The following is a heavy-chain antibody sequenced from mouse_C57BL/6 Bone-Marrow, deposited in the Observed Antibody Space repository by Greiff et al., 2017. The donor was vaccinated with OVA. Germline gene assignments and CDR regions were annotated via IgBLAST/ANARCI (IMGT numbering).Heavy chain of an antibody. CDR3: ARRYGAY. V-gene: IGHV5-4*03. CDR1: GFTFRSYA. CDR2: ISDGGSYT. J-gene: IGHJ3*01. Sequence: DVKLQESGGGLVKPGWSLKLSCAASGFTFRSYAMSWVRQTPEKRLEWVATISDGGSYTYYPDNVKGRFTISRDNAKNNLYLQMSHLKSEDTAMYYCARRYGAYWGQGTLVTVSA. D-gene: IGHD1-1*02.